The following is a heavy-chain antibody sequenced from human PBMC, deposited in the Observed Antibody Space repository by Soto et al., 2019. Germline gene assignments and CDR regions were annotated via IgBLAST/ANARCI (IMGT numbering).Heavy chain of an antibody. CDR1: GYTFTRSG. D-gene: IGHD3-3*01. V-gene: IGHV1-18*04. CDR2: INPDKGNT. Sequence: ASVKVSCKASGYTFTRSGISWVRQAPGQGLEWLGWINPDKGNTNYAQHHQGRVSLTTDTSTSTAYMYLRSLRSDDTAVYYCARDQGITTFGVYSMYYYGMDAWGQGTRVTVSS. J-gene: IGHJ6*02. CDR3: ARDQGITTFGVYSMYYYGMDA.